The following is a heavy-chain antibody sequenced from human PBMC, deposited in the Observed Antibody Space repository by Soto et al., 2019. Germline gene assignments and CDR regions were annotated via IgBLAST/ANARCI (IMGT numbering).Heavy chain of an antibody. CDR3: ARDQHAYYYDSSGFDAFDI. Sequence: SETLSLTCTVSGGSISSGGYYWSWIRQHPGKGLEWIGYIYYSGSTYYNPSLKSRVTISVDTSKNQFSLKLSSVTAADTAVYYCARDQHAYYYDSSGFDAFDIWGQGTMVTVS. D-gene: IGHD3-22*01. V-gene: IGHV4-31*03. J-gene: IGHJ3*02. CDR2: IYYSGST. CDR1: GGSISSGGYY.